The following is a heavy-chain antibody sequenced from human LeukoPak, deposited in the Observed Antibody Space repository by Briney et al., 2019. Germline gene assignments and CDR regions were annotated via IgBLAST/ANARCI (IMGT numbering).Heavy chain of an antibody. CDR2: ISSTGSTI. J-gene: IGHJ4*02. Sequence: GGSLRLSCAASGFTFSSYDMNWVRQAPGKGLEWVSYISSTGSTIYYADAVNGRFIITRNNANNLLYQLKNRLTAEDTAVYHCAKQYGSGSYYKFPDYWGQGTLVTVSS. D-gene: IGHD3-10*01. CDR3: AKQYGSGSYYKFPDY. CDR1: GFTFSSYD. V-gene: IGHV3-48*03.